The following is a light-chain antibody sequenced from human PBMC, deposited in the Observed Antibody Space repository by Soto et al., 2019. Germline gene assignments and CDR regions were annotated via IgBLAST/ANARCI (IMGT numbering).Light chain of an antibody. CDR3: SSYPSSSIHVV. V-gene: IGLV2-14*01. CDR1: SSDVGGYNY. CDR2: DVS. J-gene: IGLJ2*01. Sequence: QSVLTQPASVSGSPGQSITISCTGTSSDVGGYNYVSWYQQHPGKAPKLMIYDVSNRPSGVSNRFSGSKSGNTASLTISGLQAEDEADYYCSSYPSSSIHVVFGGGTKLTVL.